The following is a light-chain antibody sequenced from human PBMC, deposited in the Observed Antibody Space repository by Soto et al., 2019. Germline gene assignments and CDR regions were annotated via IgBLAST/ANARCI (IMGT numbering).Light chain of an antibody. V-gene: IGKV3-15*01. CDR3: QQYVNWPPRHT. Sequence: EIVMTQSPATLSVSPGERATLSCRASQSVGTDLAWYQQKPGQGPRLLIYGASTRFSGVPVRFSGSGSGTDFTLTIDSLQSEDFAIYYCQQYVNWPPRHTFGQGTKLEF. CDR1: QSVGTD. J-gene: IGKJ2*01. CDR2: GAS.